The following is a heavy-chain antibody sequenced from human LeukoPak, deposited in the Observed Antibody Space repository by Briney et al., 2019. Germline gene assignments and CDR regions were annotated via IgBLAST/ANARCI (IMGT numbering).Heavy chain of an antibody. J-gene: IGHJ4*02. V-gene: IGHV3-7*01. CDR2: IKQDGSEK. CDR3: ARDMGYGDY. CDR1: GFTFSSYW. D-gene: IGHD3-16*01. Sequence: GGSLRLSCAASGFTFSSYWMTWVRQAPGKGLEWVANIKQDGSEKYYVDSVKGRSTISRDNAKNSLYLQMNSPRAEDTAVYYCARDMGYGDYWGQGTLVSVSS.